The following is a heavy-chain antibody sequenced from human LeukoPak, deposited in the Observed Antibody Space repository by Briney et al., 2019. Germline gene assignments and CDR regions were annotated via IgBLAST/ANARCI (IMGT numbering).Heavy chain of an antibody. D-gene: IGHD3-10*01. CDR2: ISYDGSNK. CDR1: GFTFSRYG. Sequence: GRSLRLSCAASGFTFSRYGMHWVRQASGKGLEWVALISYDGSNKYYADPVKGRFTISRDNSKNTLYLQMNSLRPEDTAVYYCAKGDPYGSGSYPVDYWGQGTLVTVSS. CDR3: AKGDPYGSGSYPVDY. V-gene: IGHV3-30*18. J-gene: IGHJ4*02.